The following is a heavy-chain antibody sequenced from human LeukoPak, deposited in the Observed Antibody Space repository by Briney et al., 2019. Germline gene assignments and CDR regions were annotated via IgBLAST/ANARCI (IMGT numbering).Heavy chain of an antibody. J-gene: IGHJ4*02. V-gene: IGHV3-23*01. Sequence: GGSLRLSCAASGXTFSSFAMNWVRQAPGKGLEWVSAISGSAINTYYADSVKGRFTISRDNAKNTLSLQMNSLRAEDTAVYYCARGARIVVVPSAMHFDFWGQGTLVSVSS. CDR2: ISGSAINT. D-gene: IGHD2-2*01. CDR3: ARGARIVVVPSAMHFDF. CDR1: GXTFSSFA.